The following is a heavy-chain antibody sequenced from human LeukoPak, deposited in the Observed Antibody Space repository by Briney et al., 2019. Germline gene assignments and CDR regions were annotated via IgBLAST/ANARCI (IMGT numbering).Heavy chain of an antibody. D-gene: IGHD6-13*01. Sequence: GGSLRLSCAASGFTVRSNCMSWVRQAPGKGLEWVSAIYSGGTTYYADSVKGRFTISRDNSKNTLYLQMNSLRAEDTAVYYCAREAAGTLWYYGMDVWGQGTTVTVSS. V-gene: IGHV3-53*01. J-gene: IGHJ6*02. CDR1: GFTVRSNC. CDR3: AREAAGTLWYYGMDV. CDR2: IYSGGTT.